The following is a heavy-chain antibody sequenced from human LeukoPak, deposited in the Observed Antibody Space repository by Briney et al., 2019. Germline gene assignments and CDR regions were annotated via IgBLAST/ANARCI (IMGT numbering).Heavy chain of an antibody. CDR3: SRESGPFSPFGH. Sequence: SETLSLTCTVSGGSISSYYWSWIRQPPGKGLEWIGEISLSGYTGFNPSLRSRVTMSLDESKNHLPLNLASVTAADTAVYYCSRESGPFSPFGHWGQGILVTVTS. J-gene: IGHJ4*02. CDR1: GGSISSYY. D-gene: IGHD1-26*01. CDR2: ISLSGYT. V-gene: IGHV4-59*12.